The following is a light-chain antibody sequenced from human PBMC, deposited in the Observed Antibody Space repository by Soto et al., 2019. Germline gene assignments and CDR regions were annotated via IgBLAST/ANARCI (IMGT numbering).Light chain of an antibody. CDR3: SSYTSSSTPVV. Sequence: QSALTQPASVSGSPGQSITISCTGTSSDVGGYNYVSWYQQHPGKAPKLMIYEVSNRPSGVSNRVSGSKSGNTASLTISGLQSEYEADYYCSSYTSSSTPVVFGGGTKVTVL. V-gene: IGLV2-14*01. J-gene: IGLJ2*01. CDR2: EVS. CDR1: SSDVGGYNY.